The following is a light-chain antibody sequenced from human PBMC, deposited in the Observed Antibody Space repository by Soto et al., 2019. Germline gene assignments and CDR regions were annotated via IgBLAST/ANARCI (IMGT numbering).Light chain of an antibody. CDR1: QSVSSN. CDR3: QQYKNWPRT. Sequence: EIVMTQSPGTLSVSPGERVTFSCRASQSVSSNLAWYQQKPGQTPRLLIYGASTRATGIPDRFSGSGSGTEFTLTISSLQSEDFAVYYCQQYKNWPRTFGQGTKVDIK. V-gene: IGKV3-15*01. J-gene: IGKJ1*01. CDR2: GAS.